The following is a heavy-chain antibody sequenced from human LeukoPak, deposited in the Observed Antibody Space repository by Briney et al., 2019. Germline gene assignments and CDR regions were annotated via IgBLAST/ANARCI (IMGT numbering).Heavy chain of an antibody. CDR1: GYSFTSYW. D-gene: IGHD2-15*01. Sequence: GESLKISCKGSGYSFTSYWIGWVRQMPGKGLEWMGIIYPGDSDTRYSSSFQGQVTISADKSISTAYLQWSSLKASDTAMYYCARHAPGCSGGSCYSFSPWFDPWGQGTLVTVSS. J-gene: IGHJ5*02. CDR2: IYPGDSDT. V-gene: IGHV5-51*01. CDR3: ARHAPGCSGGSCYSFSPWFDP.